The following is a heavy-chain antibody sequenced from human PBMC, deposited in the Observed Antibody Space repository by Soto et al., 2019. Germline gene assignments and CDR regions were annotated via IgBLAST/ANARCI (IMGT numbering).Heavy chain of an antibody. V-gene: IGHV4-34*01. D-gene: IGHD3-3*01. CDR2: INHSGST. J-gene: IGHJ4*02. CDR1: GGSFSGYY. Sequence: SETLSLTCAVYGGSFSGYYWSWIRQPPGKGLEWIGEINHSGSTNYNPSLKSRVTISVDTSKNQFSLKLSSVTAADTAVYYCARAHERVVTFDYWRQGTLVTVS. CDR3: ARAHERVVTFDY.